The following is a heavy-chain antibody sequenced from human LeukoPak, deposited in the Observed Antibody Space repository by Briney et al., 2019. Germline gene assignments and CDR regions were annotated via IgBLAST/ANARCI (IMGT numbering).Heavy chain of an antibody. CDR3: ASTYYYGSGDNIYFDY. V-gene: IGHV3-74*01. J-gene: IGHJ4*02. Sequence: GGSLRLSCAASGFTFSSYWMHWVRQAPGKGLVWVSRINTDGSSTSYADSVKGRFTISRDNAKNSLYLQMNSLRAEDTAVYYCASTYYYGSGDNIYFDYWGQGTLVTVSS. CDR1: GFTFSSYW. D-gene: IGHD3-10*01. CDR2: INTDGSST.